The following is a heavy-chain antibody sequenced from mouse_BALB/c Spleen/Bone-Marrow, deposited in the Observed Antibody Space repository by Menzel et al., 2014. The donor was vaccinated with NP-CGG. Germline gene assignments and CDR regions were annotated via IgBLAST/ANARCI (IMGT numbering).Heavy chain of an antibody. Sequence: VMLVESGPGLVAPSQSLSITCTVSGFSLTTYGVHWVRQPPGKGLEWLVVIWSDGNTTYNSALKSRLSISKDNSKSQVSLKMNSLQTDDTAMYYCARNPYGNYAMDYWGQGTSVTVSS. J-gene: IGHJ4*01. CDR1: GFSLTTYG. V-gene: IGHV2-6*02. D-gene: IGHD2-10*02. CDR2: IWSDGNT. CDR3: ARNPYGNYAMDY.